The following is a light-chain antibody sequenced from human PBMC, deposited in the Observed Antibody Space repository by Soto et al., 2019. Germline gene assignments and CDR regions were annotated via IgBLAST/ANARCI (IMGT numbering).Light chain of an antibody. V-gene: IGKV1-8*01. CDR1: QGISSY. CDR2: AAS. J-gene: IGKJ5*01. Sequence: AIRMTQSPSSLSASTGDRVTITCRASQGISSYLAWYQQKPGKAPKLLIYAASTLQSGVPSRFSGSGSGTDFTLTLSCLQSEDFATSNCYQYYSYPPSSTFGQGTRLEIK. CDR3: YQYYSYPPSST.